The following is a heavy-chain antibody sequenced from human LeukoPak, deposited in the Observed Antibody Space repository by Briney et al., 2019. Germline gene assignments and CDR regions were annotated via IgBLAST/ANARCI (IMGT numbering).Heavy chain of an antibody. V-gene: IGHV3-9*01. CDR1: GFTFDVYA. J-gene: IGHJ4*02. CDR3: AKVAGYCSSTSCYFDY. D-gene: IGHD2-2*01. Sequence: GGSLRLSCEASGFTFDVYAMHWVRQAPGKALEWVSGISWNSGSIGYADSVKGRFTISRDNAKNSLYLQMNSLRAEDTALYYCAKVAGYCSSTSCYFDYWGQGTLVTVSS. CDR2: ISWNSGSI.